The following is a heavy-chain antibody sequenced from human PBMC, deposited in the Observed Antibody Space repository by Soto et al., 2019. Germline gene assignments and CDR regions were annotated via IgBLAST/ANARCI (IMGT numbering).Heavy chain of an antibody. CDR1: GFTFSSYA. Sequence: GGSLRLSCAASGFTFSSYAMSWVRQAPGKGLEWVSLISWDGGSTYYADSVKGRFTISRDNSKNSLYLQMNSLRTEDTALYYCAKDNSSSWPRHIDYWGQGTLVTVSS. V-gene: IGHV3-43*02. J-gene: IGHJ4*02. CDR2: ISWDGGST. D-gene: IGHD6-13*01. CDR3: AKDNSSSWPRHIDY.